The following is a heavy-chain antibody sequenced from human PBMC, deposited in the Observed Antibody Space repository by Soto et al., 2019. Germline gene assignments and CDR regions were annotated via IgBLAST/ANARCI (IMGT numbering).Heavy chain of an antibody. J-gene: IGHJ6*03. CDR2: VKQDGGEK. V-gene: IGHV3-7*01. CDR3: ARGYFYFMDV. Sequence: GGSQRLSCAASGFNFGSKGRNWVRQAPGKGLEWVANVKQDGGEKYYVDAVKGRFTISRDNAKNSLYLQMNSLRAEDTAVYYCARGYFYFMDVWGKGTTVTVSS. CDR1: GFNFGSKG.